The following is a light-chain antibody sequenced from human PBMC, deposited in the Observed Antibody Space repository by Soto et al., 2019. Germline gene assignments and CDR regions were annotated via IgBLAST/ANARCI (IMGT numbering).Light chain of an antibody. Sequence: QSVLTQPASVSGSPGQSITISCTGSSSDVGLYNYVSWYQQHPGKAPKLMIYDVNDRPSGVSDRFSGSKSGNTASLTISGLQADDEADDFCSSYTSDTTHVVFGGGTKLTVL. CDR3: SSYTSDTTHVV. CDR2: DVN. CDR1: SSDVGLYNY. J-gene: IGLJ2*01. V-gene: IGLV2-14*03.